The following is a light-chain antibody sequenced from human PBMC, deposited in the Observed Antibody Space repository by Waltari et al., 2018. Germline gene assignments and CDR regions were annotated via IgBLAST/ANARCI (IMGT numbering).Light chain of an antibody. CDR3: SSYMDTTALEL. Sequence: QSALTQPASVSGSPGQSITISCTGTSSDIGSYNYVPWYQPHPGKAPKLIIFDVTNRPSGVSNRFSGSKSRNTDSLIISGLQGEDEADYYCSSYMDTTALELFGGGTSLTVL. J-gene: IGLJ2*01. V-gene: IGLV2-14*03. CDR2: DVT. CDR1: SSDIGSYNY.